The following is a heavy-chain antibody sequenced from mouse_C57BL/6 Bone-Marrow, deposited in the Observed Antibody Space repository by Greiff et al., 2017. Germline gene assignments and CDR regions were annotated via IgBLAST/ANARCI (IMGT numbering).Heavy chain of an antibody. J-gene: IGHJ3*01. CDR2: IYPRSGNT. Sequence: VQLVESGAELARPGASVKLSCKASGYTFTSYGISWVKQRTGQGLEWIGEIYPRSGNTYYNEKFKGKATLTADKSSSTAYMELRSLTSEDSAVYVCARGRAKGNPWFAYWGQGTLVTVSA. CDR3: ARGRAKGNPWFAY. V-gene: IGHV1-81*01. D-gene: IGHD2-1*01. CDR1: GYTFTSYG.